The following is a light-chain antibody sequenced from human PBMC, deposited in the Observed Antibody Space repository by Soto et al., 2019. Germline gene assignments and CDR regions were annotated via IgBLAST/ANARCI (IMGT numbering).Light chain of an antibody. V-gene: IGKV1-13*02. CDR1: QGISSA. Sequence: AIQLTQSPSSLSASVGDRVTITCRASQGISSALAWYQQKPGKAPKLLIYDASSLESGVPSRFSGSGSGTVFTLTIISLQPEDFATYYCQQFNSYPITFGQGTRLEIK. J-gene: IGKJ5*01. CDR2: DAS. CDR3: QQFNSYPIT.